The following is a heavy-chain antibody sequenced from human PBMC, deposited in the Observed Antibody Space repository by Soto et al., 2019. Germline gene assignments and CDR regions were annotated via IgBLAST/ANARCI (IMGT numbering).Heavy chain of an antibody. D-gene: IGHD2-21*02. CDR3: ASKAACGGDCYAFDS. J-gene: IGHJ4*02. CDR2: IIPLFGTA. V-gene: IGHV1-69*06. Sequence: QVYLVQSGAEVKKPGSSVKISCKASGGIFSSNTINWVRQAAGHGLEWMGGIIPLFGTANYAEKLQGRVTITANKSTKTEYMELTSLRSEDTAVYYCASKAACGGDCYAFDSWGQGTLVTVSS. CDR1: GGIFSSNT.